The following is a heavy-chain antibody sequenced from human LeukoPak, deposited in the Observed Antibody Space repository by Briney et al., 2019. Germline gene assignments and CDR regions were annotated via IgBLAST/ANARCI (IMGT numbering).Heavy chain of an antibody. CDR3: ARVLPSYNWNYYYFDY. D-gene: IGHD1-7*01. V-gene: IGHV1-2*06. CDR1: GYTFTGYY. Sequence: ASVKVSCKASGYTFTGYYMHWVRQARGQGLEWMGRINPNSGGTNYAQKFQGRVTMTRDTSISTAYMELSRLRSDDTAVYYCARVLPSYNWNYYYFDYWGQGTLVTVSS. CDR2: INPNSGGT. J-gene: IGHJ4*02.